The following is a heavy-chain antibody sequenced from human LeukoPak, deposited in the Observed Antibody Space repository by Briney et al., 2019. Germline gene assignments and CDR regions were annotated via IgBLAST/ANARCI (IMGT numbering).Heavy chain of an antibody. D-gene: IGHD1-26*01. CDR3: ARVGSAWDNYFDY. J-gene: IGHJ4*02. Sequence: SVKVSCKASGGTFSSYAISWVRQAPGQGLEWMGRIIPIFGTANYAQKFQGRVTITTDESTSTAYMELSSLRSEDTAVYYCARVGSAWDNYFDYWGKGTLVTVSS. CDR2: IIPIFGTA. V-gene: IGHV1-69*05. CDR1: GGTFSSYA.